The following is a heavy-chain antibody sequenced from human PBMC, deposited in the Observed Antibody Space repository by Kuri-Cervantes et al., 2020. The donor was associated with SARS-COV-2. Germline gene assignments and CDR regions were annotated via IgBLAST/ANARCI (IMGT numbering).Heavy chain of an antibody. CDR3: ARAFGGSYFNWFDP. CDR2: ISYDGSNK. CDR1: GFTFSSYA. V-gene: IGHV3-30*04. D-gene: IGHD1-26*01. Sequence: GESLKISCAASGFTFSSYAMHWVRQAPGKGLEWVAVISYDGSNKYYADSVKGRFTISRDNSKNTLYLQMNSLRAEDTAVYYCARAFGGSYFNWFDPWGQGTPVTVSS. J-gene: IGHJ5*02.